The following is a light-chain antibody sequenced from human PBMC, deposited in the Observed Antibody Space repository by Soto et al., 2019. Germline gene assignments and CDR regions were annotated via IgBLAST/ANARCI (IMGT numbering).Light chain of an antibody. V-gene: IGKV3-20*01. CDR3: QQYGGSMT. CDR1: QSLSRSY. Sequence: EIVLTQSPGTLSLSPGDTATLSCRASQSLSRSYLAWYQQRPAQAPRLLIYGASSRATGIPDRFSGSGSGTDFTLTISRLDPEDFAVYYCQQYGGSMTFGQGTRLEIE. J-gene: IGKJ5*01. CDR2: GAS.